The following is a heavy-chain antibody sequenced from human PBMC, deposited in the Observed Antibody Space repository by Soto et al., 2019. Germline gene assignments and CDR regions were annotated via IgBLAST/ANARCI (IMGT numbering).Heavy chain of an antibody. V-gene: IGHV1-69*13. J-gene: IGHJ4*02. CDR3: ARGYSSSWYAEY. Sequence: SVKVSCKASGGTFSSYAISWVRQAPGQGLEWMGGIIPIFGTANYAQKFQGRVTITADESTSTAYMGLSSLRSEDTAVYYCARGYSSSWYAEYWGQGTLVTVPQ. CDR1: GGTFSSYA. CDR2: IIPIFGTA. D-gene: IGHD6-13*01.